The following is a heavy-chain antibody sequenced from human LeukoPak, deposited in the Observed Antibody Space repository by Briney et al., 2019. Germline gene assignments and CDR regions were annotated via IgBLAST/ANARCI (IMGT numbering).Heavy chain of an antibody. CDR2: ISYDGSNK. CDR1: GFTFSSYA. CDR3: ARDLSRSRPDCSGGSCYSVY. D-gene: IGHD2-15*01. Sequence: GGSLRLSCAAFGFTFSSYAMHWVRQAPGKGLEWVAVISYDGSNKYYADSVKGRFTISRDNSKNTLYLQMNSLRAEDTAVYYCARDLSRSRPDCSGGSCYSVYWGQGTLVTVSS. V-gene: IGHV3-30*04. J-gene: IGHJ4*02.